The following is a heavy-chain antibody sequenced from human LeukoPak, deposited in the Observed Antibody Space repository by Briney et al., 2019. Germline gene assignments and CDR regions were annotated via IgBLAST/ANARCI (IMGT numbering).Heavy chain of an antibody. Sequence: GGSLRLSCAASGFTFSSYGMHWVRQAPGKGLEWVAFTRYDGSNKDYADSVKGRFTISRDNSKNTLYLQMNSLRAEDTAVYYCAKTRRYCSGGTCSYMDVWGKGTTVTVSS. D-gene: IGHD2-15*01. CDR3: AKTRRYCSGGTCSYMDV. CDR2: TRYDGSNK. V-gene: IGHV3-30*02. CDR1: GFTFSSYG. J-gene: IGHJ6*03.